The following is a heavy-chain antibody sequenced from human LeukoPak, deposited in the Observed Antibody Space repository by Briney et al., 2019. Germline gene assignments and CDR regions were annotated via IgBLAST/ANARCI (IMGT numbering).Heavy chain of an antibody. D-gene: IGHD3-10*01. V-gene: IGHV3-30*01. Sequence: GRSLRLSCAASGFTFSTYAMHWVRQAPGEGLEWVSLISSGGTDEYYADSVKGRFTISRDNSKNTLYLQLNSLRAEDTAVYYCARDSTYYYDSGSSGPHYFDNWGQGTLVTVSS. CDR1: GFTFSTYA. CDR2: ISSGGTDE. CDR3: ARDSTYYYDSGSSGPHYFDN. J-gene: IGHJ4*02.